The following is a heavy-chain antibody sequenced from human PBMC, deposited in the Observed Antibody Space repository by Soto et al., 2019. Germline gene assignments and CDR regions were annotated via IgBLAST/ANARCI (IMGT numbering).Heavy chain of an antibody. J-gene: IGHJ3*02. CDR1: GNSIATGAYY. CDR2: ISYSGTT. CDR3: ARVGRSTSPLGGFDI. Sequence: PSEALSLPCTVSGNSIATGAYYWSLIRQHPGKGLEGIGYISYSGTTYYNPSLKSRFTISLDMSQNQFSLILTAVTAADTAVYYCARVGRSTSPLGGFDIWGPGTMVTVSS. V-gene: IGHV4-31*03. D-gene: IGHD2-2*01.